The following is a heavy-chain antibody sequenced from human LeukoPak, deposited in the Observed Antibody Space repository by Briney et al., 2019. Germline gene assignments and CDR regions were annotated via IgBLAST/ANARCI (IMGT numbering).Heavy chain of an antibody. Sequence: GASVKVSCKVSGYTLTELSMHWVRQAPGQGLEWMGGIIPIFGTANYAQKFQGRVTITADESTSTAYMELSSLRSEDTAVYYCARGDWNDETPLDYWGQGTLVTVSS. CDR2: IIPIFGTA. CDR1: GYTLTELS. J-gene: IGHJ4*02. V-gene: IGHV1-69*13. D-gene: IGHD1-1*01. CDR3: ARGDWNDETPLDY.